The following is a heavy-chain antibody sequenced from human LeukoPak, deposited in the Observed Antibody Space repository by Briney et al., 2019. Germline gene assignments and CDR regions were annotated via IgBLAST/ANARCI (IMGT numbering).Heavy chain of an antibody. CDR1: GGSFSGYY. D-gene: IGHD4-23*01. CDR3: ASGLTVVTPRGNGMDV. Sequence: SEILSLTCAVYGGSFSGYYWSWIRQPPGKGLEWIGEINHSGSTNYNPSLKSRVTISVDTSKNQFSLKLSSVTAADTAVYYCASGLTVVTPRGNGMDVWGQGTTVTVSS. V-gene: IGHV4-34*01. J-gene: IGHJ6*02. CDR2: INHSGST.